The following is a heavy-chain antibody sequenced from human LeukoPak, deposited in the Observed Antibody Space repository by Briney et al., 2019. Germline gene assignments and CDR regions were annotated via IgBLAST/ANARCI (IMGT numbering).Heavy chain of an antibody. J-gene: IGHJ5*02. CDR3: ARVVGTIFAGTRFDP. CDR1: GDSVSSNSAA. V-gene: IGHV6-1*01. D-gene: IGHD5-12*01. CDR2: TYYRSKWYN. Sequence: SQTLSLTCAISGDSVSSNSAAWNWIRQSPSRGLEWLGRTYYRSKWYNDYAVSVKSRITINPDTSKNQFSLKLSSVTAADTAVYYCARVVGTIFAGTRFDPWGQGTLVTVSS.